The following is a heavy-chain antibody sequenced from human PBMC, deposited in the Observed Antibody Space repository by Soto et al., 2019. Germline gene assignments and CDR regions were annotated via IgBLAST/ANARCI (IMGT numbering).Heavy chain of an antibody. D-gene: IGHD3-22*01. J-gene: IGHJ6*02. CDR1: EYGFITDL. CDR2: IYPVDSDT. V-gene: IGHV5-51*01. CDR3: SSQVSVNYYKACYYYYGMEV. Sequence: GEALKVSATGSEYGFITDLTGSVRQMPGKGLEWMGMIYPVDSDTKYSPSFRSQVTISADKTIRTRYIQRRSPKAPDTALYITSSQVSVNYYKACYYYYGMEVWGQGTTVTVSS.